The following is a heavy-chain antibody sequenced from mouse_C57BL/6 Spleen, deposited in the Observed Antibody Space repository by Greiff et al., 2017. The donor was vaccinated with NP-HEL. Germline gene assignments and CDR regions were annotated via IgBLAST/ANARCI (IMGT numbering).Heavy chain of an antibody. J-gene: IGHJ3*01. Sequence: QVQLKESGAELVRPGASVTLSCKASGYTFTDYEMHWVKQTPVHGLEWIGAIDPEPGGTAYNQKFKGKAILTADKSSSTAYMELRSLTSEDSAVYYCTRWERVDAYWGQGTLVTVSA. CDR3: TRWERVDAY. D-gene: IGHD4-1*01. V-gene: IGHV1-15*01. CDR2: IDPEPGGT. CDR1: GYTFTDYE.